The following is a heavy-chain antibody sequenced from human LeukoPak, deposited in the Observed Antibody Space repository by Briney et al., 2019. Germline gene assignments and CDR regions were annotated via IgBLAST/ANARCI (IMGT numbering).Heavy chain of an antibody. CDR1: GFTVSRNY. V-gene: IGHV3-53*01. Sequence: PGGSLRLSCAASGFTVSRNYMNWVRQAPGKGLEWVSVIYSGGSTYYADSVWGRFTISRDNSKNTLYLQMNSLRAEDTAVYYCAKAASGNWNDVSDYWGQGTLVTVSS. J-gene: IGHJ4*02. CDR3: AKAASGNWNDVSDY. CDR2: IYSGGST. D-gene: IGHD1-20*01.